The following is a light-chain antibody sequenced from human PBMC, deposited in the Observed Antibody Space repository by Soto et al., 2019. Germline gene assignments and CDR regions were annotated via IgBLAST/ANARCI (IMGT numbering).Light chain of an antibody. CDR1: QSICNG. J-gene: IGKJ1*01. Sequence: DSQMSQSPSTLSASVGDRVTITCRASQSICNGLAWYQQNPGKAPKLLIYKASGLESGVPSRFSGSGSGTEFTLTISSLLPEDFATYYCQQYNTYPRTFGQGTKVEIK. V-gene: IGKV1-5*03. CDR3: QQYNTYPRT. CDR2: KAS.